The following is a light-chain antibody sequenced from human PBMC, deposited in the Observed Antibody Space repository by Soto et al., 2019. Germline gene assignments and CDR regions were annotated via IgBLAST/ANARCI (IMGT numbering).Light chain of an antibody. CDR3: QQYGSSIT. V-gene: IGKV3-20*01. CDR1: QSVSNNY. Sequence: EIVLTQSPGTLSLSPGERATLSCRASQSVSNNYLAWYQQKPGQAPRLLIYGASSRATGIPDRFSGSGYGTDFTLTISRLEPEDFAVYYCQQYGSSITFGPGTRLEIK. CDR2: GAS. J-gene: IGKJ5*01.